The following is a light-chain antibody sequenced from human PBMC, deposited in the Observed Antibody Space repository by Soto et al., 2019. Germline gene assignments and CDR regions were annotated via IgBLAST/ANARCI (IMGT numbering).Light chain of an antibody. CDR2: EVS. Sequence: DIQMTQSPSTLSASVGDRVTITCRASQNIESRLAWYQQKPGQAPKVLIYEVSYLESGVPSRFSGSGAGTEFTLTINSLQPDDFATYYCQQYHFWWTFGHGTKVKI. J-gene: IGKJ1*01. CDR3: QQYHFWWT. CDR1: QNIESR. V-gene: IGKV1-5*01.